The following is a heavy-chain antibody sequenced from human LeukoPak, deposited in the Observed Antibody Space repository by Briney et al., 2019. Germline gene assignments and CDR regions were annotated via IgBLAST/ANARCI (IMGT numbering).Heavy chain of an antibody. CDR2: IKQDGSEM. D-gene: IGHD4-11*01. CDR1: EFTFSNYW. J-gene: IGHJ4*02. V-gene: IGHV3-7*03. CDR3: VRSPFSNGY. Sequence: GGSLRLSCAASEFTFSNYWMTWVRQAPGKGLEWVANIKQDGSEMYYMDSVKGRFTISRDNAKNSLYLQMNSLRAKDTAVYYCVRSPFSNGYWGQGTLVPVSS.